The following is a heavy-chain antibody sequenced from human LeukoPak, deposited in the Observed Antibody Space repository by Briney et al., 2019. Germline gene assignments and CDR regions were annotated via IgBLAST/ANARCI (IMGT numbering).Heavy chain of an antibody. D-gene: IGHD5-12*01. CDR1: GGSISSYY. J-gene: IGHJ4*02. V-gene: IGHV4-59*01. CDR3: ARAGIVATSFFDY. Sequence: SETLSLTCTVSGGSISSYYWSWIRQLPGKGLEWIGYIYYSGSTNYNPSLKSRVTISVDTSKNQFSLKLSSVTAADTAVYYCARAGIVATSFFDYWGQGTLVTVSS. CDR2: IYYSGST.